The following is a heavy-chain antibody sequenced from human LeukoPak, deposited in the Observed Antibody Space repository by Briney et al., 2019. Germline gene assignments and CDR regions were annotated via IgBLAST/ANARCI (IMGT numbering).Heavy chain of an antibody. CDR3: AKARGYSGYDYFDY. CDR1: GFTFSSYW. J-gene: IGHJ4*02. D-gene: IGHD5-12*01. Sequence: PGGSLRLSCAASGFTFSSYWMHWVRQAPGKGLVWVSRINSDGRSTSYADSVKGRFTISRDNSKNTLNLQMNSLRAEDAAVYYCAKARGYSGYDYFDYWGQGTLVTVSS. V-gene: IGHV3-74*01. CDR2: INSDGRST.